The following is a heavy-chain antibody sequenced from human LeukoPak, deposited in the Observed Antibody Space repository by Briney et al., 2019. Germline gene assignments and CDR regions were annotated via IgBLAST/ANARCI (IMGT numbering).Heavy chain of an antibody. CDR2: ISAYNANT. CDR1: GYIFTNYG. J-gene: IGHJ4*02. Sequence: EASVKVSCKASGYIFTNYGISWVRQAPGQGHEWMGWISAYNANTNYAQKLQGRVTMSTDTSTNTSYMDLRSLRSDDTAVYYCARDMDSGPDFFDYWGLGTLVTVSS. D-gene: IGHD1-26*01. V-gene: IGHV1-18*01. CDR3: ARDMDSGPDFFDY.